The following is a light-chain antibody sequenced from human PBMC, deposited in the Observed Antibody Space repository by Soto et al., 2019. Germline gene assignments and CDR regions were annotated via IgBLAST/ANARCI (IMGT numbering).Light chain of an antibody. V-gene: IGLV1-47*01. J-gene: IGLJ3*02. CDR1: TSNLGSNF. CDR2: RNR. CDR3: ASWDDSLSGVV. Sequence: QSVLTQPPSASGTPGQTVTISCSGSTSNLGSNFIYWYQQLPGAAPKLLISRNRQRPSGVPGRFSGSKSGTSGSLVISGLRSEDEADYHCASWDDSLSGVVFGGGTKLTVL.